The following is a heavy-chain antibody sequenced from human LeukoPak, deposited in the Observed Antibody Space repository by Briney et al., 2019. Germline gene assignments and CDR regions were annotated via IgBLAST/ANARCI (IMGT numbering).Heavy chain of an antibody. CDR3: ARGGIVVVPAAMTSRFDP. CDR2: IIPIFGTA. J-gene: IGHJ5*02. D-gene: IGHD2-2*01. V-gene: IGHV1-69*13. CDR1: GGTFSSYA. Sequence: ASVKVSCKASGGTFSSYAISWVRQAPGQGLEWMGGIIPIFGTANYAQKFQGRVTITADESTSTAYMELSSLRSEDTAVYYCARGGIVVVPAAMTSRFDPWGQGTLVTVSS.